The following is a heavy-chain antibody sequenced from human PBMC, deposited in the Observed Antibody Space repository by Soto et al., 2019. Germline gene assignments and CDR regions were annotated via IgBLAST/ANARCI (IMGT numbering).Heavy chain of an antibody. CDR3: AHLPWKQLWPRAPVVN. V-gene: IGHV2-5*02. Sequence: SGPTLVNPTQTLTLTCTFSGFSLSPSGVGVGWIRQPPGKALEWLGIIFWDDDKRYRPSLKSRLTISKDTSKNQLVLRMTNMNPVDTATFYCAHLPWKQLWPRAPVVNWGQGTPVTVSS. J-gene: IGHJ4*02. D-gene: IGHD5-18*01. CDR1: GFSLSPSGVG. CDR2: IFWDDDK.